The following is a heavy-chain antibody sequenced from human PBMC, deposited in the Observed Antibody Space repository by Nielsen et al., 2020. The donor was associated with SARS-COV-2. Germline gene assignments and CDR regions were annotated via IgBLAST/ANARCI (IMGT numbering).Heavy chain of an antibody. CDR3: ARGRRPDLPPSDAFDI. V-gene: IGHV3-13*01. CDR1: GFTFNNYD. D-gene: IGHD6-6*01. Sequence: GESLKISCAASGFTFNNYDMFWVRQGRGKGLEWVSFIGTAGDTYYPGSVKGRFTVSRDNAKNSVYLQMNSLRAGDTGVYYCARGRRPDLPPSDAFDIWGQGTMVTVSS. CDR2: IGTAGDT. J-gene: IGHJ3*02.